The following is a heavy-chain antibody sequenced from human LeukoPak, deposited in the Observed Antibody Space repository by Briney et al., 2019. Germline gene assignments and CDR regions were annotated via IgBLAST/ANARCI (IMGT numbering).Heavy chain of an antibody. V-gene: IGHV3-30-3*01. J-gene: IGHJ3*02. Sequence: GKSLRLSCAASGFTFSSYAVHWVRQAPGKGLEWVAVISYDGTNKYYADSVKGRFTISRDNSKNALYVQINSLRAEDTAVYYCARDLRGYSYGYGFDIWGQGTLVSVS. CDR1: GFTFSSYA. D-gene: IGHD5-18*01. CDR3: ARDLRGYSYGYGFDI. CDR2: ISYDGTNK.